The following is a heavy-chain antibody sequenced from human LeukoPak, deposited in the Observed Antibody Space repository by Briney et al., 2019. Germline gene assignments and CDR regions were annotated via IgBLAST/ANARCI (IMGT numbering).Heavy chain of an antibody. CDR3: ASPDSSSSPWYYYYYMDV. Sequence: PGGSLRLSCAASGFTFSSYAMSWVRQAPGKGLEWVSAISGSGGSTYYADSVKGRFTISRDNSKNTLYLQMNSLRAEDTAVYYCASPDSSSSPWYYYYYMDVWGKGTTVTVSS. J-gene: IGHJ6*03. CDR2: ISGSGGST. V-gene: IGHV3-23*01. CDR1: GFTFSSYA. D-gene: IGHD6-6*01.